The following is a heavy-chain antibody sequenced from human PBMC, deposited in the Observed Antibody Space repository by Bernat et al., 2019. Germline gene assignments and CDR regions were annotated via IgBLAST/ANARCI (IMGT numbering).Heavy chain of an antibody. J-gene: IGHJ6*03. CDR3: ARAHSGGHYYYMDV. CDR2: ISYDGSNK. D-gene: IGHD3-10*01. V-gene: IGHV3-30*07. CDR1: GFIFSSYA. Sequence: QVQLVESGGGVVQPGRSLRLSCAASGFIFSSYAIHWVRQAPGKGLEWVTVISYDGSNKYYADSVKGRFTISRDNSKNTLYLQMSSLRAEDTAMYYCARAHSGGHYYYMDVWGKGTTVTVSS.